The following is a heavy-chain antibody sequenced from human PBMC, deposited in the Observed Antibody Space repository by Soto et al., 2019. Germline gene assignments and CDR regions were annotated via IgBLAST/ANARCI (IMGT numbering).Heavy chain of an antibody. Sequence: HPGGSLRLSCTASGFTFGDYAMSWFRQAPGKGLEWVGFIRSKAYGGTTEYAASVKGRFTISRDDSKSIAYLQMNSLKTEDTAVYYCTRDAKLYYDILTGPAFDSWGQGTRVTVSS. D-gene: IGHD3-9*01. CDR3: TRDAKLYYDILTGPAFDS. CDR2: IRSKAYGGTT. V-gene: IGHV3-49*03. J-gene: IGHJ3*02. CDR1: GFTFGDYA.